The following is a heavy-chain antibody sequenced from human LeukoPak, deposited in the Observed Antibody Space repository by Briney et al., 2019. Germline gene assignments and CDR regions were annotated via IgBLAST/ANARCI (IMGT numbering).Heavy chain of an antibody. D-gene: IGHD5-12*01. V-gene: IGHV3-74*01. CDR3: ACGGVDVVATIYNWFDP. Sequence: GGSLRLSCAASGFTFSSYWMHWVRQAPGKGLVWVSRINSDGSSTSYADSVKGGFTISRDNAKNTLYLQMNSLRAEDTAVYYWACGGVDVVATIYNWFDPWGQGTLVTVSS. CDR1: GFTFSSYW. J-gene: IGHJ5*02. CDR2: INSDGSST.